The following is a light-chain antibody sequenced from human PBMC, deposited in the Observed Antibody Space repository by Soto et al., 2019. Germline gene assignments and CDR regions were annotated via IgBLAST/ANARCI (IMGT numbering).Light chain of an antibody. CDR3: CSYGGSRAV. Sequence: QSALTQPASVSGSPGQSITISCTGTSSDVGSHNLVSWYQQHPGQAPKLMIYEVSKRPVGVSARFSASKSGNTASLTISGLQAEAEADYYCCSYGGSRAVFGGGTQLTVL. J-gene: IGLJ7*01. CDR2: EVS. CDR1: SSDVGSHNL. V-gene: IGLV2-23*02.